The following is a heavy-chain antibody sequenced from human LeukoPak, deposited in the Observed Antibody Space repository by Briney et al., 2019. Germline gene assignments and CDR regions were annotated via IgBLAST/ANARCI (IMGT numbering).Heavy chain of an antibody. CDR2: IYYSGSA. Sequence: SETLSLTCTVSGGSISTSGYYWGWIRQPPGKGLEWIGSIYYSGSAYYNPSLKSRVTISVDTSKNNFSLKLSSVTAADTAVYYCARDCPAYCNGGSCYYYYYMDVWGKGTTVTVSS. CDR1: GGSISTSGYY. CDR3: ARDCPAYCNGGSCYYYYYMDV. V-gene: IGHV4-39*07. D-gene: IGHD2-15*01. J-gene: IGHJ6*03.